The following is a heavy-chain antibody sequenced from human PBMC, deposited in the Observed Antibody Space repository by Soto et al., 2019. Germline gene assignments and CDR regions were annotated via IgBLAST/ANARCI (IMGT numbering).Heavy chain of an antibody. V-gene: IGHV5-51*01. CDR3: ARDYCSGTTCYELDY. Sequence: GESLKISCKGLGNSFNNWIGWVRQMPGKGLEWVGIIYPGDSDTRYSPSFQGQVTISADKSINTAYLQWSSLKASDTAMYYCARDYCSGTTCYELDYWGQGTQVTVS. CDR2: IYPGDSDT. J-gene: IGHJ4*02. D-gene: IGHD2-2*01. CDR1: GNSFNNW.